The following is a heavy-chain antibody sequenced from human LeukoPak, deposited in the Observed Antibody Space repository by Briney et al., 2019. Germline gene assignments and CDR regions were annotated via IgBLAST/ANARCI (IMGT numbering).Heavy chain of an antibody. V-gene: IGHV3-11*01. CDR3: ARQSYSGYVGDAFDI. D-gene: IGHD5-12*01. CDR2: ISRGANTI. Sequence: GGSLRLSCAASGFTFSDYYMGWIRQAPGKGLDWISYISRGANTIYYADSVRGRFTISRDDARNSLYLQMNSLRAEDTAVYYCARQSYSGYVGDAFDIWGQGTMVTVSS. J-gene: IGHJ3*02. CDR1: GFTFSDYY.